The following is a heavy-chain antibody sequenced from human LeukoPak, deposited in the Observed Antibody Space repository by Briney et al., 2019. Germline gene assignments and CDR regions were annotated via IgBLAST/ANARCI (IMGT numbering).Heavy chain of an antibody. V-gene: IGHV1-8*01. J-gene: IGHJ5*01. Sequence: GASVKVSCKASGCSFTSYDINWVRQATGQGLEWMGWMNANTGATGYAQKFQGRVTMTRDTSISTAYMELSSLRSEDTAIYYCARRNSWYDSWGQGTLVTVLS. D-gene: IGHD4-11*01. CDR3: ARRNSWYDS. CDR1: GCSFTSYD. CDR2: MNANTGAT.